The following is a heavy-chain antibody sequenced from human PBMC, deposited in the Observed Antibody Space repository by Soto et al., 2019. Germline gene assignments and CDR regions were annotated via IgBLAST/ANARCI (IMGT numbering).Heavy chain of an antibody. Sequence: QVQLVQSGAEVKKPGASVKVSCKASGYTVTSYGIRWVREAPGQGLEWMGWISAYNGNTNYAQKLQGRVTMTTDTSTSTAYMELRSLRSDDTAVYYCARYGEEFTMVRGVSRRFDPWGQGTLVTVSS. CDR1: GYTVTSYG. CDR3: ARYGEEFTMVRGVSRRFDP. J-gene: IGHJ5*02. D-gene: IGHD3-10*01. CDR2: ISAYNGNT. V-gene: IGHV1-18*01.